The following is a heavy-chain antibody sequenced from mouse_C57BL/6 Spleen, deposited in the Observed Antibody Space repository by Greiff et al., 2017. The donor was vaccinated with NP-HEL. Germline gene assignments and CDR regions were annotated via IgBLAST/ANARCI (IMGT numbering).Heavy chain of an antibody. V-gene: IGHV1-22*01. CDR1: GYTFTDYN. CDR3: AREGIYYDYEKGGYYFDY. J-gene: IGHJ2*01. CDR2: INPNNGGT. D-gene: IGHD2-4*01. Sequence: DVQLQESGPELVKPGASVKMSCKASGYTFTDYNMHWVKQSHGKSLEWIGYINPNNGGTSYNQKFKGKATLTVNKSSSTAYMELRSLTSEDSAVYYCAREGIYYDYEKGGYYFDYWGQGTTLTVSS.